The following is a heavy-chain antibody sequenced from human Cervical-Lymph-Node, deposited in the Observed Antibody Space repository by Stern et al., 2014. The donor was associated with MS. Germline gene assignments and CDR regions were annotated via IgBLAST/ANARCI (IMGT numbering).Heavy chain of an antibody. CDR1: GFSLIRSGMR. Sequence: QITLKESGPALVKPTETLTLTCTFSGFSLIRSGMRVSWIRQPPGKALEGLARIDWNDERFYSPSLKTRLSISKDTSKNLVVLTMTNMDPDDTATYYCARMQWWRHDHWGQGILVTVSS. CDR3: ARMQWWRHDH. D-gene: IGHD2-21*02. V-gene: IGHV2-70*04. CDR2: IDWNDER. J-gene: IGHJ4*02.